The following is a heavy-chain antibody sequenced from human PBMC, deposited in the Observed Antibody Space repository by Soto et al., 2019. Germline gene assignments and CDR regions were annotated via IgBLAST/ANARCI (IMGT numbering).Heavy chain of an antibody. J-gene: IGHJ4*02. CDR2: ISAYNGNT. V-gene: IGHV1-18*01. Sequence: GASVKVSCKASGYTFTDYGMSWVRQDPGQGLEWMGWISAYNGNTNFAQKFQGRITMTTDTSTSTAYMELRSLRSDDTAMYYCARLNDSSGYYYVHFDYWGQGTLVTVSS. CDR1: GYTFTDYG. D-gene: IGHD3-22*01. CDR3: ARLNDSSGYYYVHFDY.